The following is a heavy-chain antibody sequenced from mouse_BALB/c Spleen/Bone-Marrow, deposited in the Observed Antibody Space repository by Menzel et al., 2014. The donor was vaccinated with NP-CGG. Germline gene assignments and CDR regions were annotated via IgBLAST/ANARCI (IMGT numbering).Heavy chain of an antibody. J-gene: IGHJ3*01. CDR3: ARDGYGSSD. CDR1: GFTFSTYA. CDR2: ISSGGSYT. D-gene: IGHD1-1*01. Sequence: VQLKESGGVLVKPGGSLKLSCAASGFTFSTYAMSWVRQSPEKRLEWVAEISSGGSYTYYPDTVTGRLTISRDNAKNTLYLEMSSLRSEDTAMYYCARDGYGSSDWGQGTLVTVSA. V-gene: IGHV5-9-4*01.